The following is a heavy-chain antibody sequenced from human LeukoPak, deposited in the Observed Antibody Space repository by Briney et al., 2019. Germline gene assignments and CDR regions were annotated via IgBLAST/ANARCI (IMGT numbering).Heavy chain of an antibody. CDR3: ATPYYYYMDV. J-gene: IGHJ6*03. Sequence: ASVKVSCKVSGYTFTDYYMHWVQQAPGKGLEWMGLVDPEDGETIYAEKFQGRVTITADTSTDTAYMELSSLRSEDTAVYYCATPYYYYMDVWGKGTTVTVSS. CDR2: VDPEDGET. CDR1: GYTFTDYY. V-gene: IGHV1-69-2*01.